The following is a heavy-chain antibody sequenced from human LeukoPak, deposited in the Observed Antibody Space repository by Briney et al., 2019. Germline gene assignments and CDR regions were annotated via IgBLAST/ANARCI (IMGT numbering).Heavy chain of an antibody. D-gene: IGHD7-27*01. CDR3: ARDGNVWGKGENWFDP. J-gene: IGHJ5*02. CDR1: GFTFSDYY. Sequence: GGSLRLSCAASGFTFSDYYMSWIRQARGKGLEWVSYISSSGSTIYYADSVKGRFTISRDNAKNSLYLQMNSLRAEDTAVYYCARDGNVWGKGENWFDPWGQGTLVTVSS. V-gene: IGHV3-11*01. CDR2: ISSSGSTI.